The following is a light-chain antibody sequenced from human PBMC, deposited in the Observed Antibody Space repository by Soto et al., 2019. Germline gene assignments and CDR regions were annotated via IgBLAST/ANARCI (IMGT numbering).Light chain of an antibody. J-gene: IGLJ2*01. V-gene: IGLV1-40*01. CDR1: SSNIGAGYD. CDR2: ADN. CDR3: QSYDTSLSGVI. Sequence: QSVLTQTPSVSGAPGQKITMSCTGSSSNIGAGYDVHWYQQLPGAAPRLLIYADNNRPSGVADRFSASNSGTSASLAITGLQGEDEAVYYCQSYDTSLSGVIFGAGTKVTVL.